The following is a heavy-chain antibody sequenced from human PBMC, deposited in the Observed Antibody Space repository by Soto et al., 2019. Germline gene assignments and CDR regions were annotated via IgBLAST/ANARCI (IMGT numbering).Heavy chain of an antibody. Sequence: TLALSCPVSSGSISIYYCAWILPPPGKGLEWIGYIDYSGGTNDSPSLKSRVTISGDTSKKQFSRKLSSVTAADTAVYYCAGGQSAPAGTRLIEYWGKGTRVTVSS. D-gene: IGHD6-13*01. CDR1: SGSISIYY. J-gene: IGHJ4*02. CDR3: AGGQSAPAGTRLIEY. CDR2: IDYSGGT. V-gene: IGHV4-59*13.